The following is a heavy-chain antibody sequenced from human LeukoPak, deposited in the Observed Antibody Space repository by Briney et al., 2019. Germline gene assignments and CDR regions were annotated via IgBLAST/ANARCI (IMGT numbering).Heavy chain of an antibody. CDR2: IYYSGST. D-gene: IGHD4-17*01. Sequence: PSETLSLTCTVSGGSISSSSYYWGWIRQPPGKGLEWIGSIYYSGSTYYNPSLKSRVTISVDTSKNQFSLKLSSVTAADTAVYYCARTSDYGDYHHVDYWGQGTLVTVSS. J-gene: IGHJ4*02. V-gene: IGHV4-39*01. CDR3: ARTSDYGDYHHVDY. CDR1: GGSISSSSYY.